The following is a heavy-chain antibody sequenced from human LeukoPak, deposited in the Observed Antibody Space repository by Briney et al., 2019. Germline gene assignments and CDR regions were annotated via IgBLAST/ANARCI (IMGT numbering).Heavy chain of an antibody. D-gene: IGHD3-10*02. Sequence: GGSLRLSCTASGFIFNKYWMSWVRQAPGKGLEWVSYISSSGSTIYYADSVKGRFTISRDNAKNSLYLQMNSLRAEDTAVYYCAELGITMIGGVWGKGTTVTISS. CDR1: GFIFNKYW. CDR3: AELGITMIGGV. CDR2: ISSSGSTI. J-gene: IGHJ6*03. V-gene: IGHV3-48*03.